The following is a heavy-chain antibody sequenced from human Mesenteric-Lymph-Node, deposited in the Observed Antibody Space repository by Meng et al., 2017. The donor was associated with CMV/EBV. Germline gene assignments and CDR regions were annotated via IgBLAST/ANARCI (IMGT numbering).Heavy chain of an antibody. V-gene: IGHV3-30*03. D-gene: IGHD6-13*01. CDR1: GFPFSDYY. CDR2: ISFDESNK. Sequence: GESLKISCATSGFPFSDYYMSWVRQAPGKGLEWVATISFDESNKYYVDSVKGRFTISRDNSKNTLYLEMTSLRAEDTAVYYCARLAMAAQFKWLDPWGQGTLVTVSS. CDR3: ARLAMAAQFKWLDP. J-gene: IGHJ5*02.